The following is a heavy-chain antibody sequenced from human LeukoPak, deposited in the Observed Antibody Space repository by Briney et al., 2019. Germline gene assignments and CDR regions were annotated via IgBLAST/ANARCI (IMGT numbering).Heavy chain of an antibody. CDR1: GFTFSSYS. Sequence: PGGSLRLSCAASGFTFSSYSMTWVRQAPGKGLEWVSSISSSSTYIHYADSVKGRFTISRDNAKNSLYLQMNSLRAEDTAVYYCARGADYGDSFYDYWGQGTLVTVSS. CDR2: ISSSSTYI. CDR3: ARGADYGDSFYDY. J-gene: IGHJ4*02. D-gene: IGHD4-17*01. V-gene: IGHV3-21*01.